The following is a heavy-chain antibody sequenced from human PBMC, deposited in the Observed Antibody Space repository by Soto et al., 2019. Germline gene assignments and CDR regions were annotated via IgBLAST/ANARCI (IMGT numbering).Heavy chain of an antibody. CDR2: IIPMFGTA. V-gene: IGHV1-69*01. CDR3: ATLWVAVAGTVDY. J-gene: IGHJ4*02. Sequence: QVQLVQSGAEVKKPGSSVKVSCKASGGTFSSYAISWVRQAPGQGLEWMGGIIPMFGTANYAQKFQGRVTITADDSTSPAYMELSSLRSADTVVDYCATLWVAVAGTVDYWGQGTLVTVSS. CDR1: GGTFSSYA. D-gene: IGHD6-19*01.